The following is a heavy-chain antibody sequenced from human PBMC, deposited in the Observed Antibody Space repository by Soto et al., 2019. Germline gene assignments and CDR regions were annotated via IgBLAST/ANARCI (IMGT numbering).Heavy chain of an antibody. V-gene: IGHV1-69*13. Sequence: ASVKVSCKASGGTFSRYAISWVRQAPGQGLEWMGGAIPVFRRPDYAQKFQGRLTISADQSTGTVYMELSRLRSEDTAVYYCARVPPGTGMVDNYYYYGMDVWGQGTTVTVSS. CDR2: AIPVFRRP. D-gene: IGHD2-8*01. J-gene: IGHJ6*02. CDR3: ARVPPGTGMVDNYYYYGMDV. CDR1: GGTFSRYA.